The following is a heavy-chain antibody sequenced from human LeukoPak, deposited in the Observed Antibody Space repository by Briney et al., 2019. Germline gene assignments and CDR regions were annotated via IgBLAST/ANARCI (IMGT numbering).Heavy chain of an antibody. D-gene: IGHD2-8*01. Sequence: SETLSLTCTVSGGSISSSSYYCGWIRQPPGKGLEWIGSIYHSGSTYYNPSLKSRVTLSVETSKNQFSLKLSSVTAADTAVYYCAGSTYDNWFDPWGQGALVTVSS. CDR2: IYHSGST. V-gene: IGHV4-39*01. CDR3: AGSTYDNWFDP. CDR1: GGSISSSSYY. J-gene: IGHJ5*02.